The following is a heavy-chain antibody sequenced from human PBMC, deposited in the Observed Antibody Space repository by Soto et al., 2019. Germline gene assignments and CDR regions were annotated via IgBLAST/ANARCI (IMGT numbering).Heavy chain of an antibody. J-gene: IGHJ5*02. Sequence: QVQLVQSGAEVKKPGSSVKVSCKSSGYTFTSYGLIWVRQSPGQGLEWMGWISAYNGNTNYAQKLQGRVTMTTDTSTSTAYIELMSRRSDDKAVYYCARVDGWRDGYNYGGFWFGPWGQGTLVTVSS. CDR1: GYTFTSYG. D-gene: IGHD5-12*01. V-gene: IGHV1-18*01. CDR3: ARVDGWRDGYNYGGFWFGP. CDR2: ISAYNGNT.